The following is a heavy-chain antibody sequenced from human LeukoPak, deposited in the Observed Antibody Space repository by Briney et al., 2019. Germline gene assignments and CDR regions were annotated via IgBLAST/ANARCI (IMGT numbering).Heavy chain of an antibody. J-gene: IGHJ4*02. CDR1: GFTFSSYW. V-gene: IGHV3-7*01. D-gene: IGHD2-21*02. CDR2: IKQDGSEK. CDR3: ARVSYCGGDCYSDY. Sequence: PGGSLRLSCAASGFTFSSYWMSWVRQAPGKGLEWVANIKQDGSEKYYVDSVKGRFTISRDNAKNTLYLQMNSLRAEDTAVYYCARVSYCGGDCYSDYWGQGTLVTVSS.